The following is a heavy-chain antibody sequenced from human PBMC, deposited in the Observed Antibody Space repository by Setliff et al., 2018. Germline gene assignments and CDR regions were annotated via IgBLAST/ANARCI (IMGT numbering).Heavy chain of an antibody. Sequence: GGSLRLSCAASGFTLGPYAMSWVRQAPGKGLEWVSTIYSGDRDTFYTDSVKGRFTIFRDGSTNALYLQMTSLRVEDTAVYYCAKPQVELRWGFESWGQGTLVTVSS. V-gene: IGHV3-23*03. CDR3: AKPQVELRWGFES. CDR1: GFTLGPYA. CDR2: IYSGDRDT. D-gene: IGHD3-16*01. J-gene: IGHJ4*02.